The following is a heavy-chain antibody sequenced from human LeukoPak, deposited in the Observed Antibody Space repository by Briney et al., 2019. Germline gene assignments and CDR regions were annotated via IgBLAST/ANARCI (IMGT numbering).Heavy chain of an antibody. V-gene: IGHV4-30-2*01. D-gene: IGHD3-3*01. CDR2: IYHSGST. CDR3: ARAGVVSAATLFDY. Sequence: TSETLSLTCAVSGGSISSSGYSWSWIRQPPGKGLEWIGYIYHSGSTYYNPSLKSRVTISVDRSKNQFSLKLSSVTAADTAVYYCARAGVVSAATLFDYWGQGTLVTVSS. J-gene: IGHJ4*02. CDR1: GGSISSSGYS.